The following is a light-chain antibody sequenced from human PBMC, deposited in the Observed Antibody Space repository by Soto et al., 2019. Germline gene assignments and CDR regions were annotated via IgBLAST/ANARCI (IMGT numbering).Light chain of an antibody. V-gene: IGKV3-15*01. CDR1: QSISTT. CDR2: GAS. CDR3: QQYGRSST. J-gene: IGKJ1*01. Sequence: EIVLTQSPVTLSVSPGERATLSCRTSQSISTTLAWYQQKPGQAPRLLIYGASTRATGVPARFSGSGSGTEFTLTISRLEPEDFAVYYCQQYGRSSTFGQGTKVDIK.